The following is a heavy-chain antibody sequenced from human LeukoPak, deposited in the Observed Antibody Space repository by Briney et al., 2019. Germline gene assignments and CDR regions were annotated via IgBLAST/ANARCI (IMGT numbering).Heavy chain of an antibody. J-gene: IGHJ4*02. Sequence: SGTLSLTCAVSGASITSHPWNWVRQPPGKGLEWVGEMYLSGTTHSNPSVKSRVTISIDKSKNQFFLNLSSVTAADTAVYYCAGLVGRYSSGLYYYYFDYWGQGTLVTVSS. D-gene: IGHD3-22*01. CDR3: AGLVGRYSSGLYYYYFDY. V-gene: IGHV4-4*02. CDR1: GASITSHPW. CDR2: MYLSGTT.